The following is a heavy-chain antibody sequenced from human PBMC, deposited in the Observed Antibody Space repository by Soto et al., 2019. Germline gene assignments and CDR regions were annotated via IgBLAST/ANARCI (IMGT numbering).Heavy chain of an antibody. D-gene: IGHD4-17*01. CDR3: ASLGDTVTTAYFDY. CDR1: GGTFSSYA. V-gene: IGHV1-69*01. J-gene: IGHJ4*02. Sequence: QVQLVQSGAEGKKPGSSVKVSCKASGGTFSSYAISWVRQAPGQGLEWMGGIIPIFGTANYAQKFQGRVTITADESTSTAYMELSSLRAEDTAVYYCASLGDTVTTAYFDYWGQGTLVTVSS. CDR2: IIPIFGTA.